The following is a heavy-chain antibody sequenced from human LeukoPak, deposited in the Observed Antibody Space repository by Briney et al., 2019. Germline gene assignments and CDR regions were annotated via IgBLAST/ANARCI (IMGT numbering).Heavy chain of an antibody. CDR1: GGSISSNNYY. CDR2: IYYSGST. V-gene: IGHV4-61*01. J-gene: IGHJ4*02. CDR3: ARDSGFNCSGGSCYSFDY. Sequence: PSETLSLTCTVSGGSISSNNYYWSWIRQHPGKGLEWIGYIYYSGSTNYNPSLKSRVTISVDTSKNQFSLKLSSVTAADTAVYYCARDSGFNCSGGSCYSFDYWGQGTLVTVSS. D-gene: IGHD2-15*01.